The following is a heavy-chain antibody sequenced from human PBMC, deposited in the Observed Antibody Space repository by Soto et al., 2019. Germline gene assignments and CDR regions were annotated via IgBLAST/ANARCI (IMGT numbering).Heavy chain of an antibody. CDR3: AKYLEYQLLFPLRFDY. Sequence: EVQLLESGGGLVQPGGSLRLSCAASGFTFSSYAMSWVRQAPGKGLEWVSAISGSGGSTYYADSVKGRFTISRDNSKNTLYLQMNSLRAEDTAVYYCAKYLEYQLLFPLRFDYWGQGTLVTVSS. CDR1: GFTFSSYA. CDR2: ISGSGGST. D-gene: IGHD2-2*01. J-gene: IGHJ4*02. V-gene: IGHV3-23*01.